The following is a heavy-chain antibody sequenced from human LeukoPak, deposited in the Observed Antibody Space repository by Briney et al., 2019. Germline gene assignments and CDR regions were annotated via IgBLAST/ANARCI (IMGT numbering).Heavy chain of an antibody. CDR1: GGSISSSSYY. V-gene: IGHV4-39*01. CDR2: IYYSGST. Sequence: SETLSLTCTVSGGSISSSSYYWGWIRQPPGKGLEWIGSIYYSGSTYYNPSLKSRVTISVDTSKSQFSLRLSSVTAADTAVYYCASFPAIAVAGLIDYWGQGTLVTVSS. D-gene: IGHD6-19*01. CDR3: ASFPAIAVAGLIDY. J-gene: IGHJ4*02.